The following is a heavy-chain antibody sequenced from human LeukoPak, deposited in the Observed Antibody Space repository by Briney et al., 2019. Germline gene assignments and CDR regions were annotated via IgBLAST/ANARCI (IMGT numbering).Heavy chain of an antibody. CDR2: IYYSGST. V-gene: IGHV4-59*01. Sequence: PSETLSLTCTVSGGSISSYYWSWIRQPPGKGLEWIGYIYYSGSTNYNPSLKSRVTISVDTSKNQFSLKLSSVTAADTAVYYCASEGYSSSPFDYWGQGTLVTVSS. J-gene: IGHJ4*02. CDR3: ASEGYSSSPFDY. CDR1: GGSISSYY. D-gene: IGHD6-13*01.